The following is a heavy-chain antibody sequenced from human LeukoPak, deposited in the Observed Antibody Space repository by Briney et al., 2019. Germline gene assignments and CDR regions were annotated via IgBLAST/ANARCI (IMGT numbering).Heavy chain of an antibody. J-gene: IGHJ4*02. Sequence: GEPLKISCKGSGFTFTTYSFAWVRQMPGKGLEWMGVIYAGDSSTRYSPSFQGQVTISVDKSISTAYLQWSSLKASDSATYYCARHSCYDSWGQGTLVTVSS. CDR1: GFTFTTYS. CDR3: ARHSCYDS. V-gene: IGHV5-51*01. CDR2: IYAGDSST. D-gene: IGHD3-16*01.